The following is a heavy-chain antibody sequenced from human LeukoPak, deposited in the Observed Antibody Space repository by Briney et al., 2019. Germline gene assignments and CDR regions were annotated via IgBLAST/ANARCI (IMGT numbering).Heavy chain of an antibody. CDR2: ISSSSSSYI. V-gene: IGHV3-21*01. Sequence: GGSLRLSCAASGFTFSSYSMNWVRQAPGKGLEWVSSISSSSSSYIYYADSVKGRFTISRDNAKNSLYPQMNSLRAEDTAVYYCARDRYSSWYAFDIWGQGTMVTVSS. CDR1: GFTFSSYS. D-gene: IGHD6-13*01. CDR3: ARDRYSSWYAFDI. J-gene: IGHJ3*02.